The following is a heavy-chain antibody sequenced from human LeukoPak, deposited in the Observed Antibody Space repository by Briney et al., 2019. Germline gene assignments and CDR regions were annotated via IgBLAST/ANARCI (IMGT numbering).Heavy chain of an antibody. CDR2: ISSSSSSYI. D-gene: IGHD4-11*01. CDR1: GFTFSSYS. CDR3: ARELTVTTDY. V-gene: IGHV3-21*01. J-gene: IGHJ4*02. Sequence: GGSLRLSCAASGFTFSSYSMNWVRQAPGKGLEWVSSISSSSSSYISYADLVKGRFTISRDNAKNSLYLQMNSLRAEDTAVYYCARELTVTTDYWGQGTLVTVSS.